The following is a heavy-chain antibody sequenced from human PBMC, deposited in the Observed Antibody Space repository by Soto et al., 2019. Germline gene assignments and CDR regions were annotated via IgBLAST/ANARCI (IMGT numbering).Heavy chain of an antibody. CDR3: ARGHHYDSSTGYYDALHIDV. CDR2: IYPSGST. CDR1: GGSISSHY. V-gene: IGHV4-4*07. D-gene: IGHD3-3*01. J-gene: IGHJ6*02. Sequence: QVQLQESGPGLVKPSETLSLTCTVSGGSISSHYWNWVRQSAGKGLEWIGRIYPSGSTNYKPSLKTRVPRSLDTSQIQFSLMVSSVTAAYTALYYCARGHHYDSSTGYYDALHIDVWGQGTTVTVSS.